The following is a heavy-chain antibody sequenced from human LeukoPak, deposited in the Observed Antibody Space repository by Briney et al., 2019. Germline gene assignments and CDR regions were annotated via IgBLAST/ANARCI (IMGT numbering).Heavy chain of an antibody. J-gene: IGHJ3*02. D-gene: IGHD6-13*01. Sequence: PGRSLRLSCAASGLTFSAYPMHWVRQAPGKGLEWVAFISYDGSNKYYADSVKGRFTISRDNSKNTLYLQMNSLRPEDTAVYYCARESVAAAAYTFDIWGQGTMVTVSS. CDR1: GLTFSAYP. CDR3: ARESVAAAAYTFDI. CDR2: ISYDGSNK. V-gene: IGHV3-30-3*01.